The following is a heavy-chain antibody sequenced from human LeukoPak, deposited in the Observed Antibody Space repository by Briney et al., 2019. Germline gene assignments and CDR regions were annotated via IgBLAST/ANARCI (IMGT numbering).Heavy chain of an antibody. Sequence: ASVKVSCKASGYTFTSYGISWVRQAPRQGLEWMGWISAYNGNTNYAQKLQGRVTMTTDTSTSTAYMELRSLRSDDTAVYYCARAARFGELSSPTSNSGYYYMDVWGKGTTVTVSS. CDR1: GYTFTSYG. D-gene: IGHD3-10*01. CDR2: ISAYNGNT. CDR3: ARAARFGELSSPTSNSGYYYMDV. J-gene: IGHJ6*03. V-gene: IGHV1-18*01.